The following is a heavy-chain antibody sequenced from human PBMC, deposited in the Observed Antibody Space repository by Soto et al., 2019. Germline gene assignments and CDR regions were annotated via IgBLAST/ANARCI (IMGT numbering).Heavy chain of an antibody. CDR2: ISADGTNT. Sequence: QIQLVESGGDVVQPGRSLRLSCTASGFNFGFFGMHWVRQAPGKGLEWVAFISADGTNTYYVESVRGRFTLSRDNSMRTGYLQMNALRDDDTGLYFCARGNLSFVFDPWGRGTLVTVSS. D-gene: IGHD2-15*01. J-gene: IGHJ4*02. CDR1: GFNFGFFG. CDR3: ARGNLSFVFDP. V-gene: IGHV3-30*03.